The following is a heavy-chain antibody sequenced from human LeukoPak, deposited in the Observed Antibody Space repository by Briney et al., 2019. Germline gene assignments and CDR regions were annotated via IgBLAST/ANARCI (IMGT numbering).Heavy chain of an antibody. CDR3: AKDTCSSTSCFYFDY. CDR2: ISGDGGST. J-gene: IGHJ4*02. Sequence: GGSLRLSCAASGFTFDDYAMHWVRQAPGKGLEWVSLISGDGGSTYYADSAKGRFTISRDNSKNSLYLQMNSLRTEDTALYYCAKDTCSSTSCFYFDYWGQGTLVTVSS. V-gene: IGHV3-43*02. CDR1: GFTFDDYA. D-gene: IGHD2-2*01.